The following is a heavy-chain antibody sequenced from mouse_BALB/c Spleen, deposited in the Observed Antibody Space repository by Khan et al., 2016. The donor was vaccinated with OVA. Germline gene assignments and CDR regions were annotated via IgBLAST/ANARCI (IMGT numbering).Heavy chain of an antibody. CDR3: TRSGWAAFGY. CDR1: GYTFNSYY. CDR2: IIPSNGDT. D-gene: IGHD1-1*02. J-gene: IGHJ3*01. Sequence: QVQLQQPGAELVKPGASVKLSCKASGYTFNSYYIYWVKQRPGQGLEWIGGIIPSNGDTNFNERFKSKATLTVDKSSSTAYMQLSSMTSEDSAVYYCTRSGWAAFGYWGQGTLVTVSA. V-gene: IGHV1S81*02.